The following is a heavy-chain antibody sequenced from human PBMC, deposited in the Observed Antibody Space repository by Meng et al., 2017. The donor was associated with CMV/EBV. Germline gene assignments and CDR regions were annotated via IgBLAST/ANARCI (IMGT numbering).Heavy chain of an antibody. D-gene: IGHD5-12*01. CDR3: ARVGFRGQDIVATESLTQPYYYYGMDV. Sequence: GGSLRLSCAASGFTFSDYYMSWIRQAPGKGLEWVSYISSSGSTIYYADSVKGRYTISRDNAKNSLYLRMNSLRAEDTAVYYCARVGFRGQDIVATESLTQPYYYYGMDVWGQGTTVTVSS. CDR2: ISSSGSTI. V-gene: IGHV3-11*01. CDR1: GFTFSDYY. J-gene: IGHJ6*02.